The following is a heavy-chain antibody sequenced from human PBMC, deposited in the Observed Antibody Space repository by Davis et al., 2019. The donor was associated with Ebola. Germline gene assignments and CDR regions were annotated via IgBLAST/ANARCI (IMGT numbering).Heavy chain of an antibody. CDR2: ISGVGYNT. CDR3: ARDPTNYGSEDYFAYNWFDS. V-gene: IGHV3-23*01. CDR1: GFTFSSYA. J-gene: IGHJ5*01. D-gene: IGHD3-10*01. Sequence: PGGSLRLSCAASGFTFSSYAMSWVRQAPGKGLEWVSGISGVGYNTYHADSVKGRFTISRDNSKNTLYLQMDSLRPDDTAVYYCARDPTNYGSEDYFAYNWFDSWGQGTPVTVSS.